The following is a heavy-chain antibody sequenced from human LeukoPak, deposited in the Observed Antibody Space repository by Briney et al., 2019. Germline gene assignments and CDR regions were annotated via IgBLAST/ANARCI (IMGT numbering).Heavy chain of an antibody. CDR2: INPNSGVT. CDR1: GYTFTGYN. CDR3: ARDASSHYYFYMDV. J-gene: IGHJ6*03. V-gene: IGHV1-2*06. Sequence: ASVKVSCKASGYTFTGYNMHWVRQAPGQGLEWMGLINPNSGVTNYAQKFQGRVIMTRDTSISTAYMELSRLRSDDTAVYYCARDASSHYYFYMDVWGKGTTVTVSS.